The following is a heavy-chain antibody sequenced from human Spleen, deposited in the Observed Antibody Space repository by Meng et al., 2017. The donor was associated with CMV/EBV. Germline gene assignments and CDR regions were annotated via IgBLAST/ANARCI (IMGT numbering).Heavy chain of an antibody. CDR3: AKESFHLGDYFDY. Sequence: CAAAGVHLSGCDVSWVRQAPGKGLDWVSDISGSGGSTYYAAAVKGRFTIYRDNSTNTLYPQINSLRAVDKVVYYCAKESFHLGDYFDYWGQGTLVTVSS. J-gene: IGHJ4*02. V-gene: IGHV3-23*01. CDR2: ISGSGGST. CDR1: GVHLSGCD. D-gene: IGHD3-16*01.